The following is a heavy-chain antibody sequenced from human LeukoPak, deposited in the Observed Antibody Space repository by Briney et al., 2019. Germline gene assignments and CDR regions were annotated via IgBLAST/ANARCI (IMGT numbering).Heavy chain of an antibody. V-gene: IGHV4-4*02. J-gene: IGHJ5*02. CDR1: GGSISSTNW. CDR3: ARHSKGDNWFDP. CDR2: IYYSGST. Sequence: SGTLSLTCGVSGGSISSTNWWSWVRQPPGKGLEWIGSIYYSGSTYYNPSLKSRVTISVDTSKNQFSLKLSSVTAADTAVYYCARHSKGDNWFDPWGQGTLVTVSS.